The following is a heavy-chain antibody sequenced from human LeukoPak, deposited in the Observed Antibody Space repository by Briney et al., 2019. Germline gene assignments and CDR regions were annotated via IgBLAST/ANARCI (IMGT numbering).Heavy chain of an antibody. J-gene: IGHJ5*02. CDR3: ARRPIVGSTGFYFDP. D-gene: IGHD1-26*01. CDR1: GGSFSGYY. CDR2: INHSGST. Sequence: SETLSLTCAVYGGSFSGYYWSWIRQPPGKGLEWIGEINHSGSTNYNPSLKSRVTISVDTSKNQFSLKLRSVTAADTAVYYCARRPIVGSTGFYFDPWGPGTLVTVSS. V-gene: IGHV4-34*01.